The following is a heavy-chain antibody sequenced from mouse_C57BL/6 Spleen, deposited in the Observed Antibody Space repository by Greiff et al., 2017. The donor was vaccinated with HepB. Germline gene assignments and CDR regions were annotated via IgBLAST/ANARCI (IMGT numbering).Heavy chain of an antibody. V-gene: IGHV1-53*01. J-gene: IGHJ4*01. Sequence: QVQLQQPGTELVKPGASVKLSCKASGYTFTSYWMHWVKQRPGQGLEWIGNINPSNGGTNYNEKLKSKATLTVDKSSSTAYMQLSSLQSEDSAVYYCARERYYYAMDYWGQGTSVTVSS. CDR3: ARERYYYAMDY. CDR1: GYTFTSYW. CDR2: INPSNGGT.